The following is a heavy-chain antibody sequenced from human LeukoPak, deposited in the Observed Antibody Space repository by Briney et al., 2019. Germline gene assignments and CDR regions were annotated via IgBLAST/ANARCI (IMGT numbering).Heavy chain of an antibody. CDR3: ARDGSRGWYWTP. Sequence: GGSLRLSCAASGFTFSSYEMNWVRQAPGKGLEWVSYISSSGSTIYYADSVKGRFTISRDNAKNSLYLQMNSLRAEDTAVYYCARDGSRGWYWTPWGQGTLVTVSS. V-gene: IGHV3-48*03. D-gene: IGHD6-19*01. CDR1: GFTFSSYE. J-gene: IGHJ5*02. CDR2: ISSSGSTI.